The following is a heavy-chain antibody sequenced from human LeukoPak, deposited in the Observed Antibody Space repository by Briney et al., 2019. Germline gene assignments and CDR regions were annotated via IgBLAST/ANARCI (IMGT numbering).Heavy chain of an antibody. V-gene: IGHV3-23*01. J-gene: IGHJ4*02. CDR2: ISGSGGST. Sequence: GGSLRLSCAASGFTFSSYAMGWVRQAPGRGLKWVSLISGSGGSTYYADSVKGQFTVSRDNSKNTEYLQMNSLRAEDTAIYYCAKDDDDGDHVVVDHWGQGTLVTVSS. CDR3: AKDDDDGDHVVVDH. CDR1: GFTFSSYA. D-gene: IGHD4-17*01.